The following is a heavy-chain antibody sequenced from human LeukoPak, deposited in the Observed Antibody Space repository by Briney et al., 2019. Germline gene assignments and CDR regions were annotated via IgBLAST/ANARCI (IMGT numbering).Heavy chain of an antibody. CDR2: ISSSSSTI. V-gene: IGHV3-48*01. CDR1: GFTFSSYS. CDR3: ARDLIRWELHLGAFDI. J-gene: IGHJ3*02. D-gene: IGHD1-26*01. Sequence: GGSLRLSCAASGFTFSSYSMNWVRQAPGKGLEWVSSISSSSSTIYYADSVKGRFTISRDNAKNSLYLQMNSLRAEDTAVYYCARDLIRWELHLGAFDIWGQGTMVTVSS.